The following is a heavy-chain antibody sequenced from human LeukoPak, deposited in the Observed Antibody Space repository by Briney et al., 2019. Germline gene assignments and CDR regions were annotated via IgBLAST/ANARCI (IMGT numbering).Heavy chain of an antibody. D-gene: IGHD3-22*01. CDR1: GRSLSSYY. CDR3: ERGVGRYFDSTGYRDAVDI. V-gene: IGHV4-4*07. CDR2: IYTSGST. J-gene: IGHJ3*02. Sequence: SETLSPTCTVSGRSLSSYYSSWIRQPAGKGLEWIGRIYTSGSTNYNPSLESRVTMSVDTSENRFSLKLSSVNAADTYLDNGERGVGRYFDSTGYRDAVDIWGQGTMVTVSS.